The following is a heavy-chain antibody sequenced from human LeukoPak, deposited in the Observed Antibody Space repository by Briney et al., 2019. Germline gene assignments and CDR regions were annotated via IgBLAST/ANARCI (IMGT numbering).Heavy chain of an antibody. Sequence: GGSLRLSCAASGFTFSSYGMHWVRQAPGKGLEWVAFIRYDGSNKYYADSVKGRFTISRDNSKNTLYLQMNSLRAEDTAVYYCAKVGDDYSNYSYYYYYYMDVWGKGTTVTVSS. CDR2: IRYDGSNK. CDR3: AKVGDDYSNYSYYYYYYMDV. J-gene: IGHJ6*03. CDR1: GFTFSSYG. V-gene: IGHV3-30*02. D-gene: IGHD4-11*01.